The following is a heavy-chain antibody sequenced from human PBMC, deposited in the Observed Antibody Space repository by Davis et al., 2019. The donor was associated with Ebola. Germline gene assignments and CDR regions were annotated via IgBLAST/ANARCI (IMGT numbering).Heavy chain of an antibody. J-gene: IGHJ6*02. CDR3: ARGGWSHYYYYGMDV. Sequence: SETLSLTCTVSGGSVSSGSYYWSWIRQPPGKGLEWIGYIYYSGSTNYNPSLKSRVTISVDTSKNQFSLKLSSVTAADTAVYYCARGGWSHYYYYGMDVWGQGTTVTVSS. CDR1: GGSVSSGSYY. CDR2: IYYSGST. V-gene: IGHV4-61*01.